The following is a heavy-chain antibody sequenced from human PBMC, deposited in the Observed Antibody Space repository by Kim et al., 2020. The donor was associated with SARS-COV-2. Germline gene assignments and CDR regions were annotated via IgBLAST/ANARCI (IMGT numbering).Heavy chain of an antibody. D-gene: IGHD3-10*01. J-gene: IGHJ5*02. CDR3: ARERAGWFDP. CDR2: IYYSGST. CDR1: GGPISIGGYY. Sequence: VPGGPISIGGYYWDWIRQHPGKGLEWIGYIYYSGSTYYNPSLKSRVTISVDTSKNQFSLKLSSVTAADTAVYYCARERAGWFDPWGQGTLAT. V-gene: IGHV4-31*02.